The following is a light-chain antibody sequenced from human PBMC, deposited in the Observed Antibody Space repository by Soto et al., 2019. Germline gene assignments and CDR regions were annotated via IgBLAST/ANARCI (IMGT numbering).Light chain of an antibody. Sequence: EFVLTQSPGSLSLSPGGRATRSSRASQSVSSSNLAWYQQKPGQAPRLLIYGESSRATGIPDRFSGSGSGTDFTLTISRLEPEDFAVYYCQQYGSSPRTFGQGTKVDIK. CDR1: QSVSSSN. V-gene: IGKV3-20*01. CDR3: QQYGSSPRT. J-gene: IGKJ1*01. CDR2: GES.